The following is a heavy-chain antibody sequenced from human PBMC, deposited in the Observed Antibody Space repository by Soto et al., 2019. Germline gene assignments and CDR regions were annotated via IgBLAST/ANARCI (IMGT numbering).Heavy chain of an antibody. CDR1: GFTFSSYG. D-gene: IGHD2-2*02. V-gene: IGHV3-30*18. CDR3: AKSGPYCSSTSCYTGGRSYYYYYGMDV. Sequence: PGGSLRLSCAASGFTFSSYGMHWVRQAPGKGLEWVAVISYDGSNKYYADSVKGRFTISRDNSKNTLYLQMNSLRAEDTAVYYCAKSGPYCSSTSCYTGGRSYYYYYGMDVWGQGTTVTVSS. J-gene: IGHJ6*02. CDR2: ISYDGSNK.